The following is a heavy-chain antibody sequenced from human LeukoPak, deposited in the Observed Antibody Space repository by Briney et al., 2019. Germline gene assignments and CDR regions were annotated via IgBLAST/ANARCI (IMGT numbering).Heavy chain of an antibody. D-gene: IGHD2-2*01. CDR3: SKFEGLCGSANTCYHFDC. CDR2: LSGSGGSK. V-gene: IGHV3-23*01. J-gene: IGHJ4*02. Sequence: GGYFDLPFVASGFTVKAYRTRWARQHQGKGPEWVSGLSGSGGSKFEADSGKGRFTICRDNSKNPVYLHMNSLRAEDTAVYYCSKFEGLCGSANTCYHFDCWGQGTLVTVSS. CDR1: GFTVKAYR.